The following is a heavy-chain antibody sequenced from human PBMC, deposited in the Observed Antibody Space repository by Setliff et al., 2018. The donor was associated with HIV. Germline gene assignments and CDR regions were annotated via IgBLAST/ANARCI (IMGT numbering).Heavy chain of an antibody. V-gene: IGHV4-39*07. CDR2: IYYSGST. CDR3: ARDLKYCYDSSGYHDAFDI. D-gene: IGHD3-22*01. CDR1: GGSISSSSYY. Sequence: ETLSLTCTVSGGSISSSSYYWGWIRQPPGKGLEWIGSIYYSGSTYYNPSLKSRVTISVDTSKNQFSLKLSSVTAADTAVYYCARDLKYCYDSSGYHDAFDIWGQGTLVTVS. J-gene: IGHJ3*02.